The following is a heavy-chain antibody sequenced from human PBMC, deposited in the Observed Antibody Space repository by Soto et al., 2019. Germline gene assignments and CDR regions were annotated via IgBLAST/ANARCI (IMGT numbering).Heavy chain of an antibody. Sequence: HVQLVQSGGELKKPGASVKVSCNTSGYTFNTYFITWVRQAPGQGLEWMGWISPHNGNTNYAEKFQGRVTMTADTIPKTAYMELRNLRIDDTAVYYCARDTGNSFDYWGQGTPLTVSS. J-gene: IGHJ4*02. CDR1: GYTFNTYF. CDR2: ISPHNGNT. CDR3: ARDTGNSFDY. V-gene: IGHV1-18*01.